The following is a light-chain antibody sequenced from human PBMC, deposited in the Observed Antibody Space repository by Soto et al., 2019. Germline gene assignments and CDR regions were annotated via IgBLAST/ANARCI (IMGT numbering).Light chain of an antibody. CDR2: GAS. CDR3: QQSYSFPLT. J-gene: IGKJ1*01. Sequence: DIQMTQSPSSLSASVGDRVIFTCRASQSVAINLNWYQQKPGKAPNLLIYGASSLQSGVPSRFSGSGSGTDFTLTINSLQPEDFATYYCQQSYSFPLTFGRGTKLEIK. CDR1: QSVAIN. V-gene: IGKV1-39*01.